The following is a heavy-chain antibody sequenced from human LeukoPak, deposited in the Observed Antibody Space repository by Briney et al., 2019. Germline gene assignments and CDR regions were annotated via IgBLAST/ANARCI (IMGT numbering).Heavy chain of an antibody. J-gene: IGHJ5*02. Sequence: ASVKVSCKVSGYTLTELSMHWVRQAPGKGLEWMGGFDPEDGETIYAQKFQGRVTITRDTSASTAYMELSSLRSEDTAVYYCARGGAAAGNPSPYNWFDPWGQGTLVTVSS. CDR2: FDPEDGET. D-gene: IGHD6-13*01. V-gene: IGHV1-24*01. CDR3: ARGGAAAGNPSPYNWFDP. CDR1: GYTLTELS.